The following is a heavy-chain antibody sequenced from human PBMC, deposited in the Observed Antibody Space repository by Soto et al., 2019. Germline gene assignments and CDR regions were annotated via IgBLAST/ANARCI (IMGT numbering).Heavy chain of an antibody. J-gene: IGHJ3*02. CDR2: LYSSDGT. CDR1: GFCVSGKKD. Sequence: PXGFLRLSCAASGFCVSGKKDLTWFRQAPGKGLEWVSALYSSDGTYYADSVKGRFSVSRDNSKNTFYLQLHSLRPEDTALYFCATWLQREHAFDIWGLGTMVTVSS. V-gene: IGHV3-53*01. CDR3: ATWLQREHAFDI. D-gene: IGHD1-1*01.